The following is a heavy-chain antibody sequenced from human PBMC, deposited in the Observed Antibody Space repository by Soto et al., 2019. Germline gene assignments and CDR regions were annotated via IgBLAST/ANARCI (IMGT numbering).Heavy chain of an antibody. V-gene: IGHV3-48*03. D-gene: IGHD2-2*01. CDR2: ISTSGRNI. CDR3: ARWEGVVVPAANYYYYGMDV. J-gene: IGHJ6*02. CDR1: GFIFSDYE. Sequence: GGSLRLSCAAVGFIFSDYEMNWVRQAPGKGLEWISYISTSGRNIYYADSVKGRFSIYRDNTEESLYLQMNSLRAEDTAVYYCARWEGVVVPAANYYYYGMDVWGQGTTVTVSS.